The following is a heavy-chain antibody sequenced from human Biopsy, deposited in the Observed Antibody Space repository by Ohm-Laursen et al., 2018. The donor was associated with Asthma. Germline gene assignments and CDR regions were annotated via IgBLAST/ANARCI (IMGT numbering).Heavy chain of an antibody. CDR1: GGTFSNYV. D-gene: IGHD3-9*01. CDR3: ARTYYDFLTGQVNDAFAI. V-gene: IGHV1-69*13. Sequence: SVKVSCKASGGTFSNYVFSWVRQAPGQGLEWMGGIIPMFGTTKYTQKFQARVSITADEATSTVYMELSSLRSEDTAVYYCARTYYDFLTGQVNDAFAIWGQGTMVTVSS. CDR2: IIPMFGTT. J-gene: IGHJ3*02.